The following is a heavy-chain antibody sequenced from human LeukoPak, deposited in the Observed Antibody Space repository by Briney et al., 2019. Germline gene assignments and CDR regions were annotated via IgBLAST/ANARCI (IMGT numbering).Heavy chain of an antibody. CDR1: GFPVSTNY. Sequence: PGGSLRLSCAASGFPVSTNYMSWVRQAPGKGLEWVSVIYANEKTYYADSVEGRFTISRDNSKNTVFLLMNSLRAEDTAVYYCARGSMAAAGTVDYWGQGTLVTVSS. J-gene: IGHJ4*02. D-gene: IGHD6-13*01. CDR3: ARGSMAAAGTVDY. V-gene: IGHV3-53*01. CDR2: IYANEKT.